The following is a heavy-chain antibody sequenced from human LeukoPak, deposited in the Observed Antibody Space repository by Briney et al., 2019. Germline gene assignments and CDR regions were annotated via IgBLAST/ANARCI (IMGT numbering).Heavy chain of an antibody. CDR2: IYWDGDK. J-gene: IGHJ4*02. Sequence: ASAPTLAKPTHTLTLTCTFSGFSLSTSGVGVGWIRQPPAKALEWLALIYWDGDKRYSLSMQTRLTITKDTSKNQVVLTMTNMEPVDTATYYCARRRFSGGDRAFDDWGQGTPVTVSS. CDR3: ARRRFSGGDRAFDD. CDR1: GFSLSTSGVG. D-gene: IGHD1-26*01. V-gene: IGHV2-5*02.